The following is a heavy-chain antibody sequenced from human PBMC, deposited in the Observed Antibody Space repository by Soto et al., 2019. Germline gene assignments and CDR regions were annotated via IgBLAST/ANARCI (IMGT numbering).Heavy chain of an antibody. CDR3: ASRDPGTSVDY. J-gene: IGHJ4*02. Sequence: SETLSLTCAVSGGSFTSNNWWTWVRQPPGQGLEWIGEIYRTGSTNYNPSLKSRVTITLDKSENQFSLKVTSLTAADTAVYYCASRDPGTSVDYWGQGTLVTVSS. V-gene: IGHV4-4*02. CDR1: GGSFTSNNW. D-gene: IGHD1-7*01. CDR2: IYRTGST.